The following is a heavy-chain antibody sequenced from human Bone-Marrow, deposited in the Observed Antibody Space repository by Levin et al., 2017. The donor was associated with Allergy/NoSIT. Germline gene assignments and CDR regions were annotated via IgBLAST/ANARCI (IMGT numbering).Heavy chain of an antibody. V-gene: IGHV3-21*01. D-gene: IGHD2-15*01. Sequence: ETLSLTCAAAGITFSGYGMNWVRRAPGKGLEWVSSIDTSTGYTYYPDSLRGRFTISSDNPKNSLYLQMNSLRVEDTAVYYCVRGSWPRIWGQGTMVTVSS. J-gene: IGHJ3*02. CDR1: GITFSGYG. CDR3: VRGSWPRI. CDR2: IDTSTGYT.